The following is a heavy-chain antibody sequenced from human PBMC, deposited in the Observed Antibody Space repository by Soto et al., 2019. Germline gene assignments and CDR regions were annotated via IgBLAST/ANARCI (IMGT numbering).Heavy chain of an antibody. J-gene: IGHJ4*02. Sequence: EVHLVESGGGLMKPGESLRLSCAASGFTFSSAWFNWVRQAPGKGLEWVGRIKSQNDGGTTDYAAPVRDRFTISKEDSTNTLYLQMNSLQTEDTGVYFCTGDLPAFIPQVDSWGQGTLVTVSS. CDR2: IKSQNDGGTT. V-gene: IGHV3-15*07. D-gene: IGHD3-3*01. CDR1: GFTFSSAW. CDR3: TGDLPAFIPQVDS.